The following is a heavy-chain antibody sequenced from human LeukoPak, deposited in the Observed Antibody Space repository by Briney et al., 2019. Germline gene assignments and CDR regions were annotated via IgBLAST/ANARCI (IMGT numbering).Heavy chain of an antibody. CDR1: GFTFSSYS. Sequence: GGSLRLSCAASGFTFSSYSMNWVRQAPGKGLEWVSSISSSSSYIYYADSVKGRFTISRDNAKNSLYLQMNSLRAEDTAVYYCARDLLYYGSGNGMDVWGKGPTVTVYS. J-gene: IGHJ6*04. CDR2: ISSSSSYI. D-gene: IGHD3-10*01. CDR3: ARDLLYYGSGNGMDV. V-gene: IGHV3-21*01.